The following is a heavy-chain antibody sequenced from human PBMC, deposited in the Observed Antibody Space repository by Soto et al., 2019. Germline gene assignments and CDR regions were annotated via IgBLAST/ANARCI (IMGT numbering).Heavy chain of an antibody. Sequence: QVQLVQSGAEVKKPGASVKVSCKAAGYTFTSYYMHWMRQAPGQGLEWMGVINPSGGSTGYEQKFQGRVTMTRDTSTSTVYMEMSSLRSEDTAVYYCARDRGRAAAGEYHYYGMDVWGQGTTVTVSS. V-gene: IGHV1-46*01. CDR2: INPSGGST. CDR1: GYTFTSYY. D-gene: IGHD6-13*01. J-gene: IGHJ6*02. CDR3: ARDRGRAAAGEYHYYGMDV.